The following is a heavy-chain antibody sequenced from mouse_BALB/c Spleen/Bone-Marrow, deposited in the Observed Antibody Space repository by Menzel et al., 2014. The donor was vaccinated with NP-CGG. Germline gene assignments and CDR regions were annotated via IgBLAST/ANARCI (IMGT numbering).Heavy chain of an antibody. CDR2: IDPANGNT. D-gene: IGHD1-1*01. J-gene: IGHJ1*01. Sequence: VQLQQSGAELVKPGASVKLSCTASGFNIXDTYMHWVKQRPEQGLEWIGRIDPANGNTKYDPKLQGKATITADTSSNTAYLQLSSLTSEDTAVYYCASYYYGRYFDVWGAGTTVTVSS. V-gene: IGHV14-3*02. CDR1: GFNIXDTY. CDR3: ASYYYGRYFDV.